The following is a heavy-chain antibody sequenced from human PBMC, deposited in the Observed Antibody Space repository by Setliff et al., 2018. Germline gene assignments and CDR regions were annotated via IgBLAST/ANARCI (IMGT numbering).Heavy chain of an antibody. Sequence: GSLRLSCAASGFTFSSYRMHWVRQAPGKGLEWVAVIWDDGGNKYHADSVKGRFTISRDNSKNTLYLQMNSLRPEDTAVYYCARTCSGSGCYAGLESWGQGTPVTAPQ. CDR3: ARTCSGSGCYAGLES. CDR1: GFTFSSYR. V-gene: IGHV3-33*08. CDR2: IWDDGGNK. D-gene: IGHD2-15*01. J-gene: IGHJ4*02.